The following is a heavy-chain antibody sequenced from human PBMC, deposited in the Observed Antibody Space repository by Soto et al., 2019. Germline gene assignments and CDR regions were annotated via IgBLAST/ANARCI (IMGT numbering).Heavy chain of an antibody. V-gene: IGHV1-58*01. D-gene: IGHD4-4*01. J-gene: IGHJ6*02. CDR1: GFTFTSSA. CDR2: IVVGSGNT. Sequence: GASVKVSCKASGFTFTSSAVQWVRQARGQRLEWIGWIVVGSGNTNYAQKFQERVTITRDMPTSTAYMELSSLRSEDTAVYYCAADPPNTVTTDYYYGMDVWGQGTTVTVSS. CDR3: AADPPNTVTTDYYYGMDV.